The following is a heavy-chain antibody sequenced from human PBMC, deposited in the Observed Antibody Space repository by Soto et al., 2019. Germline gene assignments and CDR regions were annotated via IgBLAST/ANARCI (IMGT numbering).Heavy chain of an antibody. CDR2: ISGSGGST. CDR1: GFTFISYA. Sequence: EVQLLEAGGGLVQPGGSLRLSCAASGFTFISYAMSWVRQAPGKGLEWVSAISGSGGSTYYPDSGKGRFTISRDNSKHTLYMQMNSLRAEDTAVYYCAKGNGYSSSWFEFDYWGQGTLVPVSS. CDR3: AKGNGYSSSWFEFDY. J-gene: IGHJ4*02. D-gene: IGHD6-13*01. V-gene: IGHV3-23*01.